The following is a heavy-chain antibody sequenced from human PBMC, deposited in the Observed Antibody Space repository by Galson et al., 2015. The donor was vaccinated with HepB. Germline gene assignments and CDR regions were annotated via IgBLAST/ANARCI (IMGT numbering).Heavy chain of an antibody. J-gene: IGHJ3*02. V-gene: IGHV3-21*01. CDR3: ARDSKLWNYGAFDI. CDR1: GFTFSSYS. CDR2: ISSSSSYI. D-gene: IGHD1-7*01. Sequence: SLRLSCAASGFTFSSYSMNWVRQAPGKGLEWVSSISSSSSYIYYADSVKGRFTISRDNAKNSLYLQMNSLRAEDTAVYYCARDSKLWNYGAFDIWGQGTMVTVSS.